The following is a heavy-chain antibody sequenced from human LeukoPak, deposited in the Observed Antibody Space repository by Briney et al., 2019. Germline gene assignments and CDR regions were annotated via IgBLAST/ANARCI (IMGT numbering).Heavy chain of an antibody. CDR3: ARQSTVTLYYFDY. CDR1: GGSISSYY. J-gene: IGHJ4*02. Sequence: PSETLSLTCTVSGGSISSYYWSWTRQPPGKGLEWIGYIYYSGSTNYNPSLKSRVTISVDTSKNQFSLKLSSVTAADTAVYYCARQSTVTLYYFDYWGQGTLVTVSS. D-gene: IGHD4-17*01. V-gene: IGHV4-59*08. CDR2: IYYSGST.